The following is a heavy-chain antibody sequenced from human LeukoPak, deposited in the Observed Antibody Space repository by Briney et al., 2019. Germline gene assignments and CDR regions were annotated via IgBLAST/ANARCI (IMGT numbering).Heavy chain of an antibody. CDR1: GGSISSGGYS. Sequence: PSQTLSLTCTVSGGSISSGGYSWSWIRQHPGKGLEWIGYIYYSGSTYYNPSLKSRVTISVDTSKNQFSLKLSSVTAADTAVYYCARDSYDYVWGSYRYFVYWGQGTLVTVSS. D-gene: IGHD3-16*02. V-gene: IGHV4-31*03. J-gene: IGHJ4*02. CDR2: IYYSGST. CDR3: ARDSYDYVWGSYRYFVY.